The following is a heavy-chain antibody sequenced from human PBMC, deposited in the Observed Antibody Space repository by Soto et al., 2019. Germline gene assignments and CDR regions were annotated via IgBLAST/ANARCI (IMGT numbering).Heavy chain of an antibody. CDR1: GFTFSSYS. CDR3: ARDKTVAGTWDLDY. J-gene: IGHJ4*02. V-gene: IGHV3-48*02. D-gene: IGHD6-19*01. CDR2: ISSSGSTI. Sequence: GGSLRLSCAASGFTFSSYSMNWVRQAPGKGLEWVSYISSSGSTIYYADSVKGRFTISRDNAKNSLYLQMNSLRDEDTAVYYCARDKTVAGTWDLDYWGQGTLVTVSS.